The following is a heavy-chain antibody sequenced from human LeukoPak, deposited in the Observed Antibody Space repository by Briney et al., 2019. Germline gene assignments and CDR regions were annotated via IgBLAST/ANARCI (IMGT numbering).Heavy chain of an antibody. V-gene: IGHV3-30*02. J-gene: IGHJ6*02. D-gene: IGHD6-19*01. CDR2: IWYDGSNK. CDR1: GFTFSSYG. Sequence: GGSLRLSCAASGFTFSSYGMHWVRQAPGKGLEWVAVIWYDGSNKYYADSVKGRFTISRDNSKNTLYLQMNSLRAEDTAVYYCAKVLRGSSGWYDRGYYGMDVWGQGTTVTVSS. CDR3: AKVLRGSSGWYDRGYYGMDV.